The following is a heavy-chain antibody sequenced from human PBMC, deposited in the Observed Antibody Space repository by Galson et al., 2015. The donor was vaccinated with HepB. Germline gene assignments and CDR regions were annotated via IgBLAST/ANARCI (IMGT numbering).Heavy chain of an antibody. V-gene: IGHV3-30*18. D-gene: IGHD5-18*01. CDR3: AKDQGYSYGYAFDY. Sequence: SLRLSCAASGFTFSSYGMHWVRQAPGKGLEWVAVISYDGSNKYYADSVKGRFTISRDNSKNTLYLQMNSLRAEDTAVYYCAKDQGYSYGYAFDYWGQGTLVTVSS. CDR2: ISYDGSNK. CDR1: GFTFSSYG. J-gene: IGHJ4*02.